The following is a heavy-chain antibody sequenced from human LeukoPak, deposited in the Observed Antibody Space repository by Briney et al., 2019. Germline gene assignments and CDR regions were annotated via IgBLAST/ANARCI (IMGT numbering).Heavy chain of an antibody. CDR2: IYHSGST. Sequence: SETLSLTCTVSGYSISSGYYWGWIRQPPGKGLEWIGSIYHSGSTYYNPSLKSRVTISVDTSKNQFSLKLSSVTAADTAVYYCARRRIVVVAATPGHNWFDPWGQGTLVTVSS. J-gene: IGHJ5*02. V-gene: IGHV4-38-2*02. CDR1: GYSISSGYY. CDR3: ARRRIVVVAATPGHNWFDP. D-gene: IGHD2-15*01.